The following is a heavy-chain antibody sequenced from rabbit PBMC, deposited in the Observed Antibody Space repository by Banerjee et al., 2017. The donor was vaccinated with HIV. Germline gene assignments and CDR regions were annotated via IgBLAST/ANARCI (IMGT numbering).Heavy chain of an antibody. V-gene: IGHV1S45*01. J-gene: IGHJ3*01. CDR1: GFSLSASDF. CDR3: ARNNVGAPGYGHAIDL. Sequence: QEQVVESGGGLVQPEGSLTLTCTASGFSLSASDFIYWVRQAPGKGLEWIACVYTGSSGNTYYASWAKGRFAISKTSSTTVTLQMTDLTAADTATYFCARNNVGAPGYGHAIDLRGQGTLVTVS. D-gene: IGHD6-1*01. CDR2: VYTGSSGNT.